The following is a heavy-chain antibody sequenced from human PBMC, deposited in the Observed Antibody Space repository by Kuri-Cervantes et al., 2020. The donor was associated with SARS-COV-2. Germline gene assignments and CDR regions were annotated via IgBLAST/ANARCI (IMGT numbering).Heavy chain of an antibody. D-gene: IGHD3-22*01. CDR2: IYYSGST. V-gene: IGHV4-39*02. CDR1: GGSISSSSYY. CDR3: ARDSYYDSPGH. Sequence: GSLRLSCTVSGGSISSSSYYWGWIRQPPGKGLEWIGSIYYSGSTYYNPSLKSRVTISVDTSKNQFSLKLSSVTAADTAVYYCARDSYYDSPGHWGQGTLVTVSS. J-gene: IGHJ4*02.